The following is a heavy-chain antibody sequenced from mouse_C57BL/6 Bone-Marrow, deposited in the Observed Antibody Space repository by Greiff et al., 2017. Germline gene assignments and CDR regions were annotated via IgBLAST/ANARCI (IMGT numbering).Heavy chain of an antibody. J-gene: IGHJ1*03. CDR3: ARTFYYDYDPYFDV. CDR2: IWWDDDK. V-gene: IGHV8-8*01. CDR1: GFSLSTFGMG. D-gene: IGHD2-4*01. Sequence: QVTLKESGPGILQPSQTLSLTCSFSGFSLSTFGMGVGWIRQPSGKGLEWLAHIWWDDDKYYNPALKSRLTISKDTSKNQVFLKIANVDTADTATYYCARTFYYDYDPYFDVWGTGTTVTVSS.